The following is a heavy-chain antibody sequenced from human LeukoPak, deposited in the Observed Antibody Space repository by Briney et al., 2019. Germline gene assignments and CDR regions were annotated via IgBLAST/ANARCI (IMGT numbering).Heavy chain of an antibody. J-gene: IGHJ4*02. CDR3: ARRSSGWYFDY. CDR1: GGSINSSSYY. V-gene: IGHV4-39*01. D-gene: IGHD6-19*01. CDR2: IYYSGST. Sequence: PSETLSLTCTVSGGSINSSSYYWRWIRKPPSKAQEWIGSIYYSGSTYYNPSLKSRVTISVDTSKNQFSLKLSSVTAADTAVYYCARRSSGWYFDYWGQGTLVTVSS.